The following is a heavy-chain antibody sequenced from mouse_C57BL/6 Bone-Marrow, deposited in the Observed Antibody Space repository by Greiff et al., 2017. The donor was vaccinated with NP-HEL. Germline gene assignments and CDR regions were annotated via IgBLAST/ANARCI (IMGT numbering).Heavy chain of an antibody. CDR3: ARKNYGYDGGDFDY. CDR2: IWSGGST. CDR1: GFSLTSYG. Sequence: QVQLKESGPGLVQPSQSLSITCTVSGFSLTSYGVHWVRQSPGKGLEWLGVIWSGGSTDYNAAFISRLSISKDNSKSQVFFKMNSLQADDTAIYYCARKNYGYDGGDFDYWGQGTTLTVSS. V-gene: IGHV2-2*01. D-gene: IGHD2-2*01. J-gene: IGHJ2*01.